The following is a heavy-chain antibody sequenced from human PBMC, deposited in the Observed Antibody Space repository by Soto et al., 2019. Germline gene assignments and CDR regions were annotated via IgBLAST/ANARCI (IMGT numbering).Heavy chain of an antibody. CDR2: IYYSGST. V-gene: IGHV4-59*08. CDR1: GGSISSYY. Sequence: SETLSLTCTVSGGSISSYYWSWIRQPPGKGLEWIGYIYYSGSTNYNPSLKSRVTISVDTSKNQFSLKLSSVTAADTAVYYCARRFEPDAIAQGWFDPWGQGTLVTVPS. CDR3: ARRFEPDAIAQGWFDP. J-gene: IGHJ5*02. D-gene: IGHD2-2*01.